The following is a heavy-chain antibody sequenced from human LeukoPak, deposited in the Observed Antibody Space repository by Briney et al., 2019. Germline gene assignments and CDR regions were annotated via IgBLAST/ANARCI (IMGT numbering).Heavy chain of an antibody. D-gene: IGHD6-19*01. V-gene: IGHV3-23*01. Sequence: ETLSLTCTVSGGSISSSSYYWGWIRQPPGKGLEWVSAISGSGGSTYYADSVKGRFTISRDNSKNTLYLQMNSLRAEDTAVYYCAKCSGWYAYYFDYWGQGTLVTVSS. CDR2: ISGSGGST. J-gene: IGHJ4*02. CDR1: GGSISSSSYY. CDR3: AKCSGWYAYYFDY.